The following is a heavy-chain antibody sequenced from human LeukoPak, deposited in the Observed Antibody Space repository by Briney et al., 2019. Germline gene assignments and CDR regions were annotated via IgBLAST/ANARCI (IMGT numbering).Heavy chain of an antibody. CDR2: IYYSGST. CDR3: ARATPLRSSGRYLDH. CDR1: GGSISSYY. D-gene: IGHD5-12*01. V-gene: IGHV4-59*01. J-gene: IGHJ5*02. Sequence: SETLSLTCTVSGGSISSYYWSWIRQPPGKGMEWIGYIYYSGSTNYNPSLKRRGTISVDTSKNQFSLKLSSVTAADTAVYYCARATPLRSSGRYLDHWGQGTLVTVSS.